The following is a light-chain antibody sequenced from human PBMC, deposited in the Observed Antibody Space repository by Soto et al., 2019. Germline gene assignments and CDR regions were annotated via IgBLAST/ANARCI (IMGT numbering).Light chain of an antibody. CDR3: QQHVSSPIT. J-gene: IGKJ5*01. Sequence: EIVLTQSPGTLSLSPGERATLSCRASQSVSSSYLAWYQQKPAQAPRLLIYGASSRATGIPDRFSGSGSGTDFTLPISRLEPEDLAVYYCQQHVSSPITFGQGTRLEIK. CDR2: GAS. V-gene: IGKV3-20*01. CDR1: QSVSSSY.